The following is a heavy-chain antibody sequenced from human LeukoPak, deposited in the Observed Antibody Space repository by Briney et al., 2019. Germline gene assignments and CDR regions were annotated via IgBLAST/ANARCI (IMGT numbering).Heavy chain of an antibody. J-gene: IGHJ4*02. D-gene: IGHD5-18*01. CDR1: GFTFSSYA. Sequence: PGGSLRLSCAASGFTFSSYAMHWVRQAPGKGLEWVAVISYDGSNKYYADSVKGRFTISRDNSKNTLYLQMNSLRAEDTAVYYCASSARPGYSYGTVYYWGQGTLVTVSS. CDR3: ASSARPGYSYGTVYY. V-gene: IGHV3-30*04. CDR2: ISYDGSNK.